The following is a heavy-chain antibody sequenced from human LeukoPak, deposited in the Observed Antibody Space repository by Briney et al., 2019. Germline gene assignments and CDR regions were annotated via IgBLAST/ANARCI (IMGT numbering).Heavy chain of an antibody. D-gene: IGHD3-10*01. CDR2: ISYDGSNK. J-gene: IGHJ6*02. CDR1: GFTFSSYG. Sequence: PGGSLRLSCAASGFTFSSYGMHWVRQAPGKGLEWVAVISYDGSNKYYADSVKGRFTISRDNSKNTLYLQMNSLRAEDTAVYYCAREMVRIYYGSGSHSAYYYGMDVWGQGTTVTVSS. V-gene: IGHV3-30*03. CDR3: AREMVRIYYGSGSHSAYYYGMDV.